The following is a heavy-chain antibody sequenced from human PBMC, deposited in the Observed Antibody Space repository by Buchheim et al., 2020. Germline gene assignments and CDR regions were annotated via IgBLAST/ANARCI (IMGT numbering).Heavy chain of an antibody. V-gene: IGHV4-39*01. Sequence: QLQLQESGPGLVKPSETLSLTCTVSGGSISSSSYYWGWIRQPPGKGLEWIGSIYYSGSTYYNPSLKSRVTISVDTSKNQFSLKLNSVTAGGTAVYYCARHGYPLTCYYLPRHFYYWGQGTL. J-gene: IGHJ4*02. CDR2: IYYSGST. CDR1: GGSISSSSYY. D-gene: IGHD3-9*01. CDR3: ARHGYPLTCYYLPRHFYY.